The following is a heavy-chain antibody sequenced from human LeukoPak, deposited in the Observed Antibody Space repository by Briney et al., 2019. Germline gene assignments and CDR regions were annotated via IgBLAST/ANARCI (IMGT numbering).Heavy chain of an antibody. Sequence: PSETLSPTCTVSGGSISSSSYYWGWIRQPPGKGLEWIGSIYYSGSTNYNPSLKSRVTISVDKSKNQFSLKLSSVTAADTAVYYCARDRSTVTQKWDWFDPWGQGTLVTVSS. J-gene: IGHJ5*02. CDR1: GGSISSSSYY. CDR2: IYYSGST. CDR3: ARDRSTVTQKWDWFDP. V-gene: IGHV4-39*07. D-gene: IGHD4-17*01.